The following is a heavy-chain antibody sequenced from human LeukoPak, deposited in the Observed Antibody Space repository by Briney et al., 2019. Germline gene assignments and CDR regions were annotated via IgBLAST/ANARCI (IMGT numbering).Heavy chain of an antibody. D-gene: IGHD3-3*01. Sequence: SETLSLTCTVSGDSVSSYYWNWIRQPPRKGLEWIGFMYYSGSSNYNPSLKSRVTISVDTSKNQFSLKLSSVPAADTAVYYCARDSRGFGVGGGYFDYWGQGILVTVSS. V-gene: IGHV4-59*02. CDR3: ARDSRGFGVGGGYFDY. J-gene: IGHJ4*02. CDR2: MYYSGSS. CDR1: GDSVSSYY.